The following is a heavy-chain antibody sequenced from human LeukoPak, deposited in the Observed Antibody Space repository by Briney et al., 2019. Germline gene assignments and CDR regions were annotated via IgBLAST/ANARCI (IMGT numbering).Heavy chain of an antibody. CDR1: GFTFSNYA. J-gene: IGHJ6*03. CDR2: ISFDRSDK. Sequence: PGRSLRLSCAASGFTFSNYAMHWVRQAPGKGLEWVAVISFDRSDKYYADSVKGRFTISRDNSKNTLYLQMNSLRAEDAAVYYCARSYCSSTSCYADHYYYYMDVWGKGTTVTVSS. V-gene: IGHV3-30*04. D-gene: IGHD2-2*01. CDR3: ARSYCSSTSCYADHYYYYMDV.